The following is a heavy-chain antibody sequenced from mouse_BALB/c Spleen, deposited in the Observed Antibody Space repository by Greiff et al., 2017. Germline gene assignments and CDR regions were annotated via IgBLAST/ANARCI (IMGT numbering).Heavy chain of an antibody. CDR1: GFNIKDTY. V-gene: IGHV14-3*02. Sequence: EVQLQQSGAELVKPGASVKLSCTASGFNIKDTYMHWVKQRPEQGLEWIGRIDPANGDTKYDPKFQGKATIAADTSSNTAYLQLSSLTSEDTAVYFCARWLLFWGQGTTLTVSS. J-gene: IGHJ2*01. CDR2: IDPANGDT. D-gene: IGHD2-3*01. CDR3: ARWLLF.